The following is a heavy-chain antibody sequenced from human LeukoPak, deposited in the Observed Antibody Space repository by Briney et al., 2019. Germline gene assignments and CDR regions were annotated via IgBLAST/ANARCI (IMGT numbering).Heavy chain of an antibody. V-gene: IGHV1-2*02. CDR3: ARGNGSGWYLDAFDI. CDR2: INPNSGGT. D-gene: IGHD6-19*01. CDR1: GYTFTGYY. Sequence: GASVKVSCKASGYTFTGYYMHWVRQAPGQGLKWMGWINPNSGGTNYAQKFQGRVTMTRDTSISTAYMELSRLRSDDTAVYYCARGNGSGWYLDAFDIWGQGTMVTVSS. J-gene: IGHJ3*02.